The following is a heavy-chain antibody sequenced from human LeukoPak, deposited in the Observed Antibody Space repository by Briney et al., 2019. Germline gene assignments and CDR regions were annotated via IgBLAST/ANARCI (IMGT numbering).Heavy chain of an antibody. D-gene: IGHD5-18*01. J-gene: IGHJ4*02. V-gene: IGHV3-23*01. CDR2: ISGSGGST. CDR1: GLTFSSYA. CDR3: AKDMDGYSYGPYYFDY. Sequence: PGGSLRLSCAASGLTFSSYAMSWVRQAPGKGLEWVSAISGSGGSTYYADSVKGRFTISRGNSKNTLYLQMNSLRAEDTAVYYCAKDMDGYSYGPYYFDYWGQGTLVTVSS.